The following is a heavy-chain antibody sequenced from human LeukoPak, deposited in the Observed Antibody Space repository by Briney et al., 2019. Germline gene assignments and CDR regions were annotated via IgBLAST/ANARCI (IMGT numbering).Heavy chain of an antibody. CDR1: GGTFSSYS. V-gene: IGHV1-69*05. CDR2: IMPLFNTA. Sequence: SVKVSCKASGGTFSSYSITWVRQAPGQGLEWMGGIMPLFNTANYAQQFQGRVTITIDESTSTAYMELSSLRFEDTAMYYCARVDRYHYYLDVWGKGTTVTVSS. CDR3: ARVDRYHYYLDV. J-gene: IGHJ6*03.